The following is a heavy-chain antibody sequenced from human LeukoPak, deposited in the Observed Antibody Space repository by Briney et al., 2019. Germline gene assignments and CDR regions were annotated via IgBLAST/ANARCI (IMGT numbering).Heavy chain of an antibody. CDR2: IYSGGST. CDR3: AKDQYYDILTGAFDS. D-gene: IGHD3-9*01. Sequence: GGSLRLSCAASGFTVSSNYMSWVRQAPGKGLEWVSVIYSGGSTYYADSVKGRFTISRDNAKNSLYLQMNSLRTEDTAFYYCAKDQYYDILTGAFDSWGQGTLVTVSS. J-gene: IGHJ4*02. CDR1: GFTVSSNY. V-gene: IGHV3-53*05.